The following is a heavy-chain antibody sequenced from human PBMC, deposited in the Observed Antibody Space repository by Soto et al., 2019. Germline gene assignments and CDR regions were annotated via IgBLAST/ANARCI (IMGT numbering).Heavy chain of an antibody. D-gene: IGHD3-22*01. Sequence: QVQLVQSGAEVKEPGASVKVSCKASGYNFFGYGLSWVRQAPGQGLEWMGWISVYDDKTNYAQKLQGRVTLTTDTAATTVYMELRSLTSDDRAVYYCARGRRPLIAGRYDTSGYFDHWGQGTLVTVSS. CDR2: ISVYDDKT. CDR3: ARGRRPLIAGRYDTSGYFDH. V-gene: IGHV1-18*01. J-gene: IGHJ4*02. CDR1: GYNFFGYG.